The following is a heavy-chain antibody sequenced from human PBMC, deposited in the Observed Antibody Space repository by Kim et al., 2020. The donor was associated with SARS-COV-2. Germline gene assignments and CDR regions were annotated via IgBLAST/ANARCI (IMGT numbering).Heavy chain of an antibody. J-gene: IGHJ5*02. Sequence: YYADPVEGRFTISRDNSKNTLFLQMNSLGAEDTAVYYCAKDLLSQAGFDPWGQGTLVTVSS. V-gene: IGHV3-23*01. D-gene: IGHD3-3*01. CDR3: AKDLLSQAGFDP.